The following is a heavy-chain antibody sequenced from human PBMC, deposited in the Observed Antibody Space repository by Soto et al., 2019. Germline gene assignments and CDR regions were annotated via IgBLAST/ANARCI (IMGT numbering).Heavy chain of an antibody. CDR3: ARAGYCSGGSCYSYYCYGMDV. V-gene: IGHV1-69*01. D-gene: IGHD2-15*01. CDR2: IIPIFGTA. J-gene: IGHJ6*02. Sequence: QVQLVQSGAEVKKPGSSVKISCKASGGTFSSYAISWVRQAPGQGLEWMGGIIPIFGTANYAQKFQGRVTITADESTSTAYMELSSLRSEDTAVYYCARAGYCSGGSCYSYYCYGMDVWGQGTTVTVSS. CDR1: GGTFSSYA.